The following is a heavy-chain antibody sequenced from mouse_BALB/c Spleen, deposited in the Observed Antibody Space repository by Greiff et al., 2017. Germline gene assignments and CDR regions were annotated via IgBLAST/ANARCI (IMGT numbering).Heavy chain of an antibody. CDR3: ARGGLIYYEGY. CDR1: GYTFTSYN. D-gene: IGHD2-4*01. Sequence: QVQLQQPGAELVKPGASVKMSCKASGYTFTSYNMHWVKQTPGQGLEWIGAIYPGNGDTSYNQKFKGKATLTADKSSSKAYMQLSSLTSEDSAVYYCARGGLIYYEGYWGQGTTLTVSS. V-gene: IGHV1-12*01. J-gene: IGHJ2*01. CDR2: IYPGNGDT.